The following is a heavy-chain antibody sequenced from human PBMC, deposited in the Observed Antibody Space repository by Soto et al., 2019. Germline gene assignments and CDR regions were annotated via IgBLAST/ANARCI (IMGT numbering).Heavy chain of an antibody. D-gene: IGHD2-15*01. Sequence: SETLSLTCTVSSDSISSDYWSWIRQPPGKGLEWIGYIYYSGSTNYNPSLKSRVTISVDTSKNQFSLKLSSVTAADTAVYYCARGLVDYYYYYMDVWGKGTTVTVSS. J-gene: IGHJ6*03. CDR3: ARGLVDYYYYYMDV. CDR1: SDSISSDY. V-gene: IGHV4-59*01. CDR2: IYYSGST.